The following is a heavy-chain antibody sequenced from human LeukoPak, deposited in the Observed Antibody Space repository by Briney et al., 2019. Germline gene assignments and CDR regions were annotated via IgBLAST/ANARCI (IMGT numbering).Heavy chain of an antibody. Sequence: GASVKVSCKASGFTFTSHDYNWVRQATGQGLEWMGWMNPNSGNTGYAQKFQGRVTMTRDTSITTVYMELSSLTSEDTAVYYCARARGSSGVDYWGQGTLVTVSS. CDR3: ARARGSSGVDY. D-gene: IGHD6-19*01. J-gene: IGHJ4*02. V-gene: IGHV1-8*01. CDR1: GFTFTSHD. CDR2: MNPNSGNT.